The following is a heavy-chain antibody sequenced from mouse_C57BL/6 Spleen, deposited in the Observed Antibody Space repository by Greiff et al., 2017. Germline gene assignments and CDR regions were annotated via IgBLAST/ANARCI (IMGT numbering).Heavy chain of an antibody. CDR2: ISSGGDYI. CDR3: TREREFITTVVATNYYAMDY. J-gene: IGHJ4*01. D-gene: IGHD1-1*01. CDR1: GFTFSSYA. V-gene: IGHV5-9-1*02. Sequence: EVKVVESGEGLVKPGGSLKLSCAASGFTFSSYAMSWVRQTPEKRLEWVAYISSGGDYIYYADTVKGRFTISRDNARNTLYLQMSSLKSEDTAMYYCTREREFITTVVATNYYAMDYWGQGTSVTVSS.